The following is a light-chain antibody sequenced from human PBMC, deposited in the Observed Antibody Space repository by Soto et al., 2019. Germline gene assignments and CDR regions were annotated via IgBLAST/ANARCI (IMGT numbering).Light chain of an antibody. CDR3: SSFTSRFTFV. J-gene: IGLJ1*01. V-gene: IGLV2-14*01. Sequence: QSALTQPASVSGSPGQSITISCTGTSSDVGGYNYVSWYQQHPGKAPKLMISEVTNRPSGVSDRFSGSKSGNTASLTISGLQAEDEADYYCSSFTSRFTFVFGTGTQLTVL. CDR2: EVT. CDR1: SSDVGGYNY.